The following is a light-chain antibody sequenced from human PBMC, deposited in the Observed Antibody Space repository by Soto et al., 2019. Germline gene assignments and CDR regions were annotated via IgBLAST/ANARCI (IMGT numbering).Light chain of an antibody. CDR3: SSYTSSSTYV. CDR2: DVS. Sequence: QSALTQPASVSGSPGQSITISCTGTSSDVGGYNDVSWYQQHPGKAPEFMIYDVSNRHSGVSNRFSGSKSGNTASLTISGLQAEDEADYYCSSYTSSSTYVFGTGTKLTVL. CDR1: SSDVGGYND. V-gene: IGLV2-14*01. J-gene: IGLJ1*01.